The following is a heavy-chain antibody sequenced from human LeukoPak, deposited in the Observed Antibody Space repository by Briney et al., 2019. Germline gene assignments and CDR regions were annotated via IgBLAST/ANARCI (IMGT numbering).Heavy chain of an antibody. J-gene: IGHJ4*02. CDR3: AKDEGSGTWHY. CDR2: IKQDGSEE. V-gene: IGHV3-7*03. CDR1: GFTFNMFW. Sequence: GGSLRLSCAASGFTFNMFWMTWVRQAPGKGLEWVANIKQDGSEENYGDSVKGRFTISGDNAKNSLYLQMNSLRAEDTAVYYCAKDEGSGTWHYWGQGTLVTVSS. D-gene: IGHD2-15*01.